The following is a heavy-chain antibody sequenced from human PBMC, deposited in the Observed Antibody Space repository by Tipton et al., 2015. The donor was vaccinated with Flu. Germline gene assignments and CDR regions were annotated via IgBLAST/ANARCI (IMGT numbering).Heavy chain of an antibody. V-gene: IGHV4-38-2*02. CDR1: GYSISSGYY. J-gene: IGHJ4*02. CDR3: ARGPEQWLVNPHYFDY. D-gene: IGHD6-19*01. CDR2: IYHSGGT. Sequence: TLSLTCTVSGYSISSGYYWGWIRQSPGKGLEWIGGIYHSGGTYYHPSLKSRVTISVDTSKNQFSLKLSSVTAADTAVYYCARGPEQWLVNPHYFDYWGQGTLVAVSS.